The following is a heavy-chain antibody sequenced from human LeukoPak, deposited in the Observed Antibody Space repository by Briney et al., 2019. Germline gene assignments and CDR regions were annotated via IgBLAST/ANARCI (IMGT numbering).Heavy chain of an antibody. CDR3: ARDGVTGTRRLDY. V-gene: IGHV1-69*04. CDR2: IIPILGIA. CDR1: GGTFSSYA. Sequence: ASVKVSCKASGGTFSSYAISWVRQAPGQGLEWMGRIIPILGIANYAQKFQGRVTITADKSTSTAYMELSSLRSEDTAVYYCARDGVTGTRRLDYWGQGTLVTVSS. J-gene: IGHJ4*02. D-gene: IGHD1-7*01.